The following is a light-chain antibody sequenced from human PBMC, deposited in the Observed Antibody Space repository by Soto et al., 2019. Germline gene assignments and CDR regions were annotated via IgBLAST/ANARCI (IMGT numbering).Light chain of an antibody. CDR3: QQYNNWFSIT. Sequence: IVMTQSPATLSVSPGERATLSCRASQSVSGNLAWYQQKPGQAPRLLIYGASTRANGIPARFSGSGSGTEFTLTISSLQSEDFAVYYCQQYNNWFSITFGQGTRLEMK. CDR2: GAS. V-gene: IGKV3-15*01. CDR1: QSVSGN. J-gene: IGKJ5*01.